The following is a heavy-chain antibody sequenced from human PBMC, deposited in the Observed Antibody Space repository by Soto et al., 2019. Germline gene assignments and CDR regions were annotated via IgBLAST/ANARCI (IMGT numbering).Heavy chain of an antibody. CDR3: ARDFDFDIEY. CDR2: IYSKTGTI. D-gene: IGHD3-9*01. J-gene: IGHJ4*02. V-gene: IGHV1-18*01. Sequence: QVQLVQSGAEVQKPGASVKVSCKTSGYIFNNFGITWVRQAPGLGLEWLGWIYSKTGTINFAQKFQGRVTMTTDTSTSTAFIELRSLTFVDSAVYFCARDFDFDIEYWGQGTLVTVS. CDR1: GYIFNNFG.